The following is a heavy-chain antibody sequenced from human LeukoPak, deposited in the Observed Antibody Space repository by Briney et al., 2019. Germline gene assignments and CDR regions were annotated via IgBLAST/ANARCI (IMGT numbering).Heavy chain of an antibody. CDR3: ARGDRWLKYDY. Sequence: AGGSLRLSCAASGFTFSDYYMSWIRQGPGKGLEWGSYISSSGSTIYYADSVKGTFTISRDNAKTSLYLQMNSLRAEDTAVYYCARGDRWLKYDYWGQGTLVTVSS. D-gene: IGHD3-10*01. CDR2: ISSSGSTI. V-gene: IGHV3-11*01. J-gene: IGHJ4*02. CDR1: GFTFSDYY.